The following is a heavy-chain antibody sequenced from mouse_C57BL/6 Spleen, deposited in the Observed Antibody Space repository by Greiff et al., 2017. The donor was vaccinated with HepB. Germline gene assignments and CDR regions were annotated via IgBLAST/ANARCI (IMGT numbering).Heavy chain of an antibody. J-gene: IGHJ2*01. CDR2: INHSSGYT. CDR1: GYTFTSYW. V-gene: IGHV1-7*01. D-gene: IGHD1-1*01. CDR3: ARRDYGSSYVGDFDY. Sequence: QVQLKESGAELAKPGASVKLSCKASGYTFTSYWMHWVKQRPGQGLEWIGYINHSSGYTKYNQKFKDKATLTADKSSSTAYMQLSSLTYEDSAVYYCARRDYGSSYVGDFDYWGQGTTLTVSS.